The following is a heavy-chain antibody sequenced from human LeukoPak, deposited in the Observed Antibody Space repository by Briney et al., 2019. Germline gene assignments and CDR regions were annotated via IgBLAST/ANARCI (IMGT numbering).Heavy chain of an antibody. V-gene: IGHV1-46*01. CDR1: GYTFTSYY. CDR3: ASRNCSSTSCPWGVYYYYYMDV. D-gene: IGHD2-2*01. J-gene: IGHJ6*03. Sequence: ASVKVSCKASGYTFTSYYMHWVRQAPGQGLEWMGIINPSGGSTSYAQKFQGRVTMTRDTSTSTVYMELSSLRSEDTAVYYCASRNCSSTSCPWGVYYYYYMDVWGKGTTVTVSS. CDR2: INPSGGST.